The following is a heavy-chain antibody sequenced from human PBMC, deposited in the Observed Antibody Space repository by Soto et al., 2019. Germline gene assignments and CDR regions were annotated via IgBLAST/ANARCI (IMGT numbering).Heavy chain of an antibody. Sequence: GASVKVSCKASGYTFTSYGISWVRQAPGQGLEWMGWISAYNGNTNYAQKLQGRVTMTTDTSTTTAYMELRSLRSDDTAVYYCARDPAGRYYYGSGSPNQPDYWGQGTLVTVSS. CDR3: ARDPAGRYYYGSGSPNQPDY. CDR2: ISAYNGNT. V-gene: IGHV1-18*01. J-gene: IGHJ4*02. CDR1: GYTFTSYG. D-gene: IGHD3-10*01.